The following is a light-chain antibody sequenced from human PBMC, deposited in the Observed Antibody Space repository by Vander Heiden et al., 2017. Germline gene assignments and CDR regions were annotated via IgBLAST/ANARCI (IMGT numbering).Light chain of an antibody. CDR3: QKYNSDPRGFT. J-gene: IGKJ3*01. CDR1: QGISNY. CDR2: AAS. Sequence: DIQMTQSPSSLSASVGDRVTITCRASQGISNYLAWYQQKPGKVPKLLIYAASTLQSGVPSRFSGSGSGTDFTLTISSLQPEDVATYYCQKYNSDPRGFTFGHGTKVDIK. V-gene: IGKV1-27*01.